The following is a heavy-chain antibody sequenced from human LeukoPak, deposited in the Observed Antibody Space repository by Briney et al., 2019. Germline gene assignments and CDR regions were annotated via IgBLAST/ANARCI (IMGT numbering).Heavy chain of an antibody. D-gene: IGHD1-26*01. CDR1: GFTFSDYW. Sequence: PGGSLRPSCAASGFTFSDYWMTWFRQAPGKGPERVASIEQDGSDIQYVDFVKGRFTISRDNGRNSVYLQMNSLRVEDTAVYYCARVTAWGYFDYWGQGTLVGVSS. J-gene: IGHJ4*02. V-gene: IGHV3-7*01. CDR3: ARVTAWGYFDY. CDR2: IEQDGSDI.